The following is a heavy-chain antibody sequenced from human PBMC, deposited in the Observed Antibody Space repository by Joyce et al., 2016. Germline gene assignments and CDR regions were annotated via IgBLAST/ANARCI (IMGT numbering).Heavy chain of an antibody. CDR2: LYWDYDK. Sequence: QITLKESGPTLVKPTQTLTLTCTFSGFSLSTNGVGVGWIRQPPGKALEWLALLYWDYDKRYSSALKSRLTITKGTSKNQVVLTMANMDPVYTATYYCAHKGPVVVPYFFDSWGQGTLVTVSS. J-gene: IGHJ4*02. D-gene: IGHD3-22*01. CDR3: AHKGPVVVPYFFDS. CDR1: GFSLSTNGVG. V-gene: IGHV2-5*02.